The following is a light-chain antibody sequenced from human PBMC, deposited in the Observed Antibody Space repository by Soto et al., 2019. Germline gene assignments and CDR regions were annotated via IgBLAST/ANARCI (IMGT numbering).Light chain of an antibody. CDR1: SNVVGCYYY. CDR3: CSYAGTFTYV. J-gene: IGLJ1*01. Sequence: QSVLTQPRSVSGSPGQSVTISCTGTSNVVGCYYYVSWFQQHPGKAPKLMIYAVTERPSGVPDRFSGSKSGNTASLTISGLQAEDEADYYCCSYAGTFTYVFGTGTKVTVL. CDR2: AVT. V-gene: IGLV2-11*01.